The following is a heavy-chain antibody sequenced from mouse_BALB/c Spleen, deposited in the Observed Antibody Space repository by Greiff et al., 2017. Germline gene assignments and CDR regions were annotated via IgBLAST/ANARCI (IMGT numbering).Heavy chain of an antibody. CDR1: GFTFSSFG. Sequence: EVKLVESGGGLVQPGGSRKLSCAASGFTFSSFGMHWVRQAPEKGLEWVAYISSGSSTIYYADTVKGRFTISRDNPKNTLFLQMTSLRSEDTAMYYCARWDEGFAYWGQGTLVTVSA. J-gene: IGHJ3*01. V-gene: IGHV5-17*02. CDR2: ISSGSSTI. D-gene: IGHD4-1*01. CDR3: ARWDEGFAY.